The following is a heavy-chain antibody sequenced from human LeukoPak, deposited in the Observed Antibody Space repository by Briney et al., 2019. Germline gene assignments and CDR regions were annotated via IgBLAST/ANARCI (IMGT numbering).Heavy chain of an antibody. V-gene: IGHV3-48*01. CDR3: ARDSRSHCGTAACYGPYFDY. J-gene: IGHJ4*02. Sequence: GGSLTLSCTASGFTFGLSSMNWVRQAPGKGLEWVSYIRDSGTTIYYADSVKGRFTISRDNAKNSLYLQMNSLTAEETAVYFCARDSRSHCGTAACYGPYFDYWGQGILVTVSS. D-gene: IGHD2-2*01. CDR2: IRDSGTTI. CDR1: GFTFGLSS.